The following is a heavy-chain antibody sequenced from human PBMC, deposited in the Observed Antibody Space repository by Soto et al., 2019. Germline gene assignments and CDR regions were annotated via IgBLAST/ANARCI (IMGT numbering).Heavy chain of an antibody. V-gene: IGHV3-7*05. Sequence: GGSLRLSCLAPGFTFSNYWMSWVRQSPGKGLEWVANIKQDGSDKYYVDSVKGRFTISRDNAKNQLYLQMNSLRADDTALYYCARCGISTTWCHWGQGTLVTVSS. J-gene: IGHJ1*01. CDR1: GFTFSNYW. D-gene: IGHD1-26*01. CDR2: IKQDGSDK. CDR3: ARCGISTTWCH.